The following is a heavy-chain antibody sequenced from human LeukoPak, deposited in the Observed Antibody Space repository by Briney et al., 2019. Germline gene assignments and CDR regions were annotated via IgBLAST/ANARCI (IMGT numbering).Heavy chain of an antibody. CDR1: GYTFTSYD. CDR2: MNPNSGNT. V-gene: IGHV1-8*01. Sequence: ASVKVSCKASGYTFTSYDINWVRQATGQGLEWMGWMNPNSGNTGYAQKFQGRVTITADKSTSTAYMELSSLRSEDTAVYYCAGGRRGYSGYVSVYWGQGTLVTVSS. J-gene: IGHJ4*02. D-gene: IGHD5-12*01. CDR3: AGGRRGYSGYVSVY.